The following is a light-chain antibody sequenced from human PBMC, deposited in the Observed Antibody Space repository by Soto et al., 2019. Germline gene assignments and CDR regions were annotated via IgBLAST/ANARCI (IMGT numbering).Light chain of an antibody. V-gene: IGKV1-39*01. CDR1: QTITNY. CDR3: QQSYSIPAT. Sequence: DIQMTQSPSSLSASVGDRVAITCRASQTITNYLNWYQQKPGKAPKLLIYSASSLQSGVPSRFSGSGSGTDFTLTISSLQSEDFATYYCQQSYSIPATFGQGTRLEMK. CDR2: SAS. J-gene: IGKJ5*01.